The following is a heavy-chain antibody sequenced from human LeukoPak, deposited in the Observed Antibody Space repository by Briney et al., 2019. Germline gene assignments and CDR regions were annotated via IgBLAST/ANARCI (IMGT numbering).Heavy chain of an antibody. CDR2: IYYSGST. CDR3: VTGTTEIDY. D-gene: IGHD2-2*01. Sequence: SETLSLTCTVSGYSISSGYYWGWIRQPPGKGLEWIGSIYYSGSTYYNPSLKSRVTISVDTSKNQFSLKLSSVTAADTAVYYCVTGTTEIDYWGQGTLVTVSS. J-gene: IGHJ4*02. V-gene: IGHV4-38-2*02. CDR1: GYSISSGYY.